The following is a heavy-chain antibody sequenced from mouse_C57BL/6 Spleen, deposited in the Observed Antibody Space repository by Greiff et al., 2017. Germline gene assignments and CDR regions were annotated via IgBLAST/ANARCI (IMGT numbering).Heavy chain of an antibody. Sequence: VQLQQSGAELVRPGASVTLSCKASGYTFTDYEMHWVKQTPVHGLEWIGAIDPETGGTAYNQKFKGKAILTADKSSSTAYIERRSLTSEDSSVYYCTRRAYGYDGNYFDYWGQGTTLTVSS. J-gene: IGHJ2*01. D-gene: IGHD2-2*01. V-gene: IGHV1-15*01. CDR1: GYTFTDYE. CDR3: TRRAYGYDGNYFDY. CDR2: IDPETGGT.